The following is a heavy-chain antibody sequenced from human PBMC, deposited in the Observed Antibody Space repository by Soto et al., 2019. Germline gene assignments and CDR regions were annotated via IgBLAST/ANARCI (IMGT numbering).Heavy chain of an antibody. Sequence: SETLSLTCAVYGGSFSGYYWSWIRQPPGKGLEWIGEINHSGSTNYNPSLKSRVTISVDTSKNQFSLKLSSVTAADTAVYYCASVLKRDGIAAAGGCFDYWGQGTLVTVSS. CDR2: INHSGST. D-gene: IGHD6-13*01. J-gene: IGHJ4*02. CDR3: ASVLKRDGIAAAGGCFDY. CDR1: GGSFSGYY. V-gene: IGHV4-34*01.